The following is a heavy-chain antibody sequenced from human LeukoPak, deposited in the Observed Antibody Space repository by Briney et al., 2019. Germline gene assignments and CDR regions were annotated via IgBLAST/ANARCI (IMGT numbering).Heavy chain of an antibody. D-gene: IGHD1-26*01. Sequence: GGSLRLSCAASGFTFSSYEMNWVRQAPGKGLEWVSYISSSGSTIYYADSVKGRFTISRDNAKNSLYLQMNSLRAEDTAVYYCARGKSRGSHIDYWGQGTLVTVSS. V-gene: IGHV3-48*03. J-gene: IGHJ4*02. CDR1: GFTFSSYE. CDR3: ARGKSRGSHIDY. CDR2: ISSSGSTI.